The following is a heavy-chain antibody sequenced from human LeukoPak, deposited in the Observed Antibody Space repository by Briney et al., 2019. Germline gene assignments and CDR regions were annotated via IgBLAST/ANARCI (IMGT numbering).Heavy chain of an antibody. J-gene: IGHJ4*02. CDR3: ARSAAVAGYYYFDY. V-gene: IGHV1-69*13. CDR1: GGTFSSYA. D-gene: IGHD6-19*01. Sequence: GASVKVSCTASGGTFSSYAISWVRQAPGQGLEWMGGIIPIFGTANHAQKFQGRVTITADESTSTAYMELSSLRSEDTAVYYCARSAAVAGYYYFDYWGQGTLVTVSS. CDR2: IIPIFGTA.